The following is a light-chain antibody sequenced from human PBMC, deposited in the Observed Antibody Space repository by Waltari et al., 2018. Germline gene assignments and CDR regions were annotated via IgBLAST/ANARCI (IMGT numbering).Light chain of an antibody. J-gene: IGKJ2*01. CDR3: QQYYSTPYT. CDR1: QNVLFTSNTKNY. Sequence: DIVMTQSPDSLAVSLGERATINCKSSQNVLFTSNTKNYLAWYQQKPGQPPKLLIYWASTRESGVPDRFSGSGSGTDFTLTISSLQAEDVAVYYCQQYYSTPYTFGQGTKLEIK. CDR2: WAS. V-gene: IGKV4-1*01.